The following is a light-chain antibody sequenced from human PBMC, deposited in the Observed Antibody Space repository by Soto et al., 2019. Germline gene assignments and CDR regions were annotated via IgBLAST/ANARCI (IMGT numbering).Light chain of an antibody. V-gene: IGKV3-20*01. CDR3: QQYGSSPPIT. Sequence: EIVLTQSPATLSLSPGERATLSCRASQNVYNYLAWYQQKPGQAPRLLIYGASSRATGIPDRFSGSGSGTDFTLTISRLEPEDFAVYYCQQYGSSPPITFGQGTRLEIK. CDR1: QNVYNY. J-gene: IGKJ5*01. CDR2: GAS.